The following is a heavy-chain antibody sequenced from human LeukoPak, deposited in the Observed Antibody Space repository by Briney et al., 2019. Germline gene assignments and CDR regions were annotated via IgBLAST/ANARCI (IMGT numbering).Heavy chain of an antibody. Sequence: PGGSLRLSCAASGFTFSSYSMNWVRQAPGKGLEWVSSISSSSSYIYYADSVKGRFTISRDNAKNSLYLQMNSLRAEDTAVYYCARYRGYVGWFDPWGQGTLVTVSS. V-gene: IGHV3-21*01. CDR2: ISSSSSYI. D-gene: IGHD5-12*01. J-gene: IGHJ5*02. CDR3: ARYRGYVGWFDP. CDR1: GFTFSSYS.